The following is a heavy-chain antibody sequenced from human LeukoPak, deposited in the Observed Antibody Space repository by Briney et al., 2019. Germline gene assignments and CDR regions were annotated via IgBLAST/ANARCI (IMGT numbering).Heavy chain of an antibody. Sequence: GGSLRLSCAASGFTFSTYSMSWIRQAPGKGLEWVSHISSSGSTIYYADSVKGRFTISRDNAKNSLYLQMNSLRAEDTAVYYCARLSKLASGDYWGQGTLVTVSS. CDR2: ISSSGSTI. V-gene: IGHV3-48*04. CDR1: GFTFSTYS. CDR3: ARLSKLASGDY. D-gene: IGHD3-3*02. J-gene: IGHJ4*02.